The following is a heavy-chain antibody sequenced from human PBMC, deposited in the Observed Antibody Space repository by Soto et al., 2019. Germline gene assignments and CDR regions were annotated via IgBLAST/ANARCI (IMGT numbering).Heavy chain of an antibody. D-gene: IGHD6-19*01. CDR3: ARDEGVASGN. CDR1: GYTFSSYA. J-gene: IGHJ4*02. CDR2: ISSGGDNT. V-gene: IGHV1-3*04. Sequence: ASVKVSCKASGYTFSSYAMHWVRQAPGQRLEWMGWISSGGDNTKFSQKFQDRVTITRDTSASTAYMELSSLTFEDTAVYYCARDEGVASGNWGQGTLVTVSS.